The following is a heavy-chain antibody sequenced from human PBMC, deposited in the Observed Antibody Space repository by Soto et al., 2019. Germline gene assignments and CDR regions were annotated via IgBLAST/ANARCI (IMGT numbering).Heavy chain of an antibody. J-gene: IGHJ3*02. Sequence: QVQLVQSGAEVKKPGSSVKVSCKASGGTFSSYAISWVRQAPAQGLEWMGGIIPTFGTANYAQKFQGRVTITADESPSTAYMELSSLRSEDTAVYYCARGLTGDVRYAPQDAFDIWGQGTMVTVSS. V-gene: IGHV1-69*01. CDR1: GGTFSSYA. CDR2: IIPTFGTA. CDR3: ARGLTGDVRYAPQDAFDI. D-gene: IGHD7-27*01.